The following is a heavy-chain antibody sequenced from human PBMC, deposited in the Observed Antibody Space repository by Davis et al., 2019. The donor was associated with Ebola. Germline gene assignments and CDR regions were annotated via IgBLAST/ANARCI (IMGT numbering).Heavy chain of an antibody. J-gene: IGHJ3*02. V-gene: IGHV5-10-1*04. D-gene: IGHD6-13*01. CDR1: GYSFSTYW. Sequence: PGGSLRLSCKGSGYSFSTYWIAWVRQMPGKGLEWMGRIDPSDSYTNYSPSFQGQVTISADKSVSTVYLQWRSQKASDTAIYYCARPETSGWYGGDGFDTWGQGTMVTVSS. CDR2: IDPSDSYT. CDR3: ARPETSGWYGGDGFDT.